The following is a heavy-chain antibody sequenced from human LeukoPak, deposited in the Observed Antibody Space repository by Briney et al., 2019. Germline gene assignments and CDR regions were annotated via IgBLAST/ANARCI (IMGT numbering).Heavy chain of an antibody. CDR2: IYHSGST. J-gene: IGHJ4*02. CDR1: GASISNSKW. Sequence: PSETLSLTCAVSGASISNSKWWSWVRQPPGKGLVWIGQIYHSGSTNYNPSLKSRVTISIDRSKNQFSLKLSSVTAADTAVYFCARGDSSGYYYFDYWGQGTLVTVSS. CDR3: ARGDSSGYYYFDY. D-gene: IGHD3-22*01. V-gene: IGHV4-4*02.